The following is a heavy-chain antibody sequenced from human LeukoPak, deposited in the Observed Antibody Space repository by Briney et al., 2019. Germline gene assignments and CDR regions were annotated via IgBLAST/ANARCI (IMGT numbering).Heavy chain of an antibody. CDR2: ISGSGGST. V-gene: IGHV3-23*01. CDR3: ARRSGTTREGGHFDY. Sequence: PGGSLRLSCAASGFTFSSYGMSWVRQAPGKGLEWVSAISGSGGSTYYADSVKGRFTISRDNSKNTLYLQMNSLRAEDTAVYYCARRSGTTREGGHFDYWGQGTLVTVSS. CDR1: GFTFSSYG. J-gene: IGHJ4*02. D-gene: IGHD4-11*01.